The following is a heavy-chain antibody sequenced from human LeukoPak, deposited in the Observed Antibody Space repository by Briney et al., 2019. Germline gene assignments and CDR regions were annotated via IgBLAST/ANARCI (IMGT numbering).Heavy chain of an antibody. J-gene: IGHJ4*02. CDR1: GFTVSSNY. Sequence: GGSLRLSCAASGFTVSSNYMSWVRQAPGKGLEWVSAISGSGGSTYYADSVKGRFTISRDNSKNTLYLQMNSLRAEDTAVYYCAKGRDYSNRYPDYWGQGTLVTVSS. V-gene: IGHV3-23*01. D-gene: IGHD4-11*01. CDR3: AKGRDYSNRYPDY. CDR2: ISGSGGST.